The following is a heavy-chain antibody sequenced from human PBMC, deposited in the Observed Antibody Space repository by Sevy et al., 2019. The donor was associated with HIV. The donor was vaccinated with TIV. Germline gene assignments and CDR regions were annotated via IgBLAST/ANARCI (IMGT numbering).Heavy chain of an antibody. V-gene: IGHV4-30-4*01. J-gene: IGHJ3*02. Sequence: SETLSLTCTVSGGSISSGDYYWSWIRQPPGKGLEWIGYIYYSGSTYSNPSLKRRVTISVDTSKNQFSLKLSSVTAADTAVYYCARVVGDIRSARGAFDIWGQGTMVTVSS. CDR1: GGSISSGDYY. CDR3: ARVVGDIRSARGAFDI. D-gene: IGHD1-26*01. CDR2: IYYSGST.